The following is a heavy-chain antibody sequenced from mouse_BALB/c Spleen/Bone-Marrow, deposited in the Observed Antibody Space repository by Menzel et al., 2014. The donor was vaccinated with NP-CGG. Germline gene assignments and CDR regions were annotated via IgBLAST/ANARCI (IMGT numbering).Heavy chain of an antibody. V-gene: IGHV14-3*02. CDR2: IDPANGNT. CDR3: ARGLLQYYYAMDY. Sequence: EVQLQQSGAELVKPGASVKLSCTASGFNIKDTYMHWVKQRPEQDLEWIGRIDPANGNTKYDPKFQGKATITADTSSNTAYLQLSSLTSEDTAVYYCARGLLQYYYAMDYWGQGTSVTVSS. J-gene: IGHJ4*01. CDR1: GFNIKDTY. D-gene: IGHD2-3*01.